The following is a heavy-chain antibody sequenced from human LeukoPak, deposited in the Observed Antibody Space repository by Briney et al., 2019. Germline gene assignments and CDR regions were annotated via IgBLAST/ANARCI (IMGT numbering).Heavy chain of an antibody. CDR1: GFTFGSYG. D-gene: IGHD3-22*01. CDR2: ISYDGSNK. CDR3: AKGLRKIYYDSSGPLEDAFDI. V-gene: IGHV3-30*18. Sequence: GRSLRLSCAASGFTFGSYGMHWVRQAPGKGLEWVAVISYDGSNKYYADSVKGRFTISRDNSKNTLYLQMNSLRAEDTAVYYCAKGLRKIYYDSSGPLEDAFDIWGQGTMVTVSS. J-gene: IGHJ3*02.